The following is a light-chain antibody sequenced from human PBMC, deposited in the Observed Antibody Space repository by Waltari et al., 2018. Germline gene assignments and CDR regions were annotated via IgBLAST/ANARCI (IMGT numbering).Light chain of an antibody. CDR1: QSLVHSDGNTY. V-gene: IGKV2-30*02. J-gene: IGKJ2*01. Sequence: DVVMTQSPLSLPVTLGQPASISCRSSQSLVHSDGNTYLNWFQQRPGQAPRRLIYKVSNRDSGVPDRFGGSGSGTDFTLKISRVEAEDVGVYYCMQGTHLYTFGQGTRLEIK. CDR3: MQGTHLYT. CDR2: KVS.